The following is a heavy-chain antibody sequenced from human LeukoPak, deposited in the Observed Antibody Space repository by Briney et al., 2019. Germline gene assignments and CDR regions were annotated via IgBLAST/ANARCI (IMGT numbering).Heavy chain of an antibody. CDR1: RGTFSSYA. CDR3: ARDRGERDSTWSLPAHGFDI. J-gene: IGHJ3*02. CDR2: IFPIFRTA. V-gene: IGHV1-69*05. Sequence: VKVSCKASRGTFSSYAINWVRQAPGQGLEWMGRIFPIFRTANYAQKFQGRVTVTTDESTSTAYMELSSLRPEDTAMYYCARDRGERDSTWSLPAHGFDIWGQGTMVTVSS. D-gene: IGHD6-13*01.